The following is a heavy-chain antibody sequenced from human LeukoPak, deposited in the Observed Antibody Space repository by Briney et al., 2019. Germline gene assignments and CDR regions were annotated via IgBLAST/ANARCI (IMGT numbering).Heavy chain of an antibody. J-gene: IGHJ6*04. CDR3: ARGSSGVTISSYGMDV. V-gene: IGHV3-72*01. CDR2: TKNKANSYTT. CDR1: GFTFSDHY. D-gene: IGHD3-9*01. Sequence: GGSLRLSCAASGFTFSDHYMDWVRQAPGKGVEWVGRTKNKANSYTTQYAASVKGRFTISRDDSKSSLYLQMNSLKTEDTAVYYCARGSSGVTISSYGMDVWGKGTTVTVSS.